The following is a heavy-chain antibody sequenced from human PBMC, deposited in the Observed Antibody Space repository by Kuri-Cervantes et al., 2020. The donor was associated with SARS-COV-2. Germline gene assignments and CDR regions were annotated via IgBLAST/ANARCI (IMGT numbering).Heavy chain of an antibody. CDR1: GFTFNKYA. D-gene: IGHD1-1*01. CDR3: AKDTERTPYFDF. CDR2: ISGSGDRT. J-gene: IGHJ4*02. Sequence: GGSLRLSCAASGFTFNKYAMSWVRQAPGKGLEWASGISGSGDRTHYGDAVEGRFTISRDNSKDTVHLQMYSLTGDDTAIYYCAKDTERTPYFDFWGQGTLVTVSS. V-gene: IGHV3-23*01.